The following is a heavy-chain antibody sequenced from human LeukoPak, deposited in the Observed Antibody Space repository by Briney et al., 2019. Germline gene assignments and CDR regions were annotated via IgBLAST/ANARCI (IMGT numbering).Heavy chain of an antibody. CDR1: GFTFSSYS. CDR3: ARVPPQIQLWHYFDY. D-gene: IGHD5-18*01. CDR2: ISSSSSYI. J-gene: IGHJ4*02. V-gene: IGHV3-21*01. Sequence: GGSLRLSCAASGFTFSSYSMNWVRQAPGKGLEWVSSISSSSSYIYYADSVKGRFTTSRDNAKNSLYLQMNSLRAEDTAVYYCARVPPQIQLWHYFDYWGRGTLVTVSS.